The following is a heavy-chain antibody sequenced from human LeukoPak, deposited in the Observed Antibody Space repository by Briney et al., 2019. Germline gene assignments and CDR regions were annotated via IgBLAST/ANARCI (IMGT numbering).Heavy chain of an antibody. J-gene: IGHJ4*02. V-gene: IGHV3-9*01. CDR2: ISWNSGSI. D-gene: IGHD3-22*01. CDR1: GFTFDDYA. Sequence: GRSLRLSCAASGFTFDDYAMHWVRQAPGKGLEWVSGISWNSGSIGYADSVKGRFTISRDNAKNSLYLQMNSLGAEDTALYYCAKDIYYDSSGPFDYWGQGTLVTVSS. CDR3: AKDIYYDSSGPFDY.